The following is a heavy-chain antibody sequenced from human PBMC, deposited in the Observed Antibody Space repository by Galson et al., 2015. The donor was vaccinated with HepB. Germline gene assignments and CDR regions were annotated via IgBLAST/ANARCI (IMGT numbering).Heavy chain of an antibody. CDR2: INSDGSST. V-gene: IGHV3-74*01. D-gene: IGHD3-22*01. J-gene: IGHJ6*03. Sequence: SLRLSCAASGFTFSSYWMHWVRQAPGKGLVWVSRINSDGSSTSYADSVKGRFTISRDNAKNTLYLQMNSLRAEDTAVYYCASLPRDYYDSSGYYFSGLRVYYMDVWGKGTTVTVSS. CDR3: ASLPRDYYDSSGYYFSGLRVYYMDV. CDR1: GFTFSSYW.